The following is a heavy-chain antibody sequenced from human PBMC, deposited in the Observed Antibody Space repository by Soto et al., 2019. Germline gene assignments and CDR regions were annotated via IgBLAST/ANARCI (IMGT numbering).Heavy chain of an antibody. CDR2: IIPIFGTA. V-gene: IGHV1-69*13. CDR3: AREKRANGYFDY. J-gene: IGHJ4*02. D-gene: IGHD6-25*01. Sequence: SVKVSCKASGGTFSSYAISWVRQAPGQGLEWMGGIIPIFGTANYAQKFQGRVTITADESTSTAYMELSSLRSEDTAVYYCAREKRANGYFDYWGQGTLVTVSS. CDR1: GGTFSSYA.